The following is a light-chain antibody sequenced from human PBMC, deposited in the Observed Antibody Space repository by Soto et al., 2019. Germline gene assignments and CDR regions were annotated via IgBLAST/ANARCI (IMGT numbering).Light chain of an antibody. CDR1: QGVGST. CDR3: QHYNSYSEA. J-gene: IGKJ1*01. Sequence: EIVMTQSPATLSVSPGERATLSCRASQGVGSTLAWYQQKPGQTPRLLIYAASTRATGVPARFSGGGSGTEFTLTISSLQPDDFATYYCQHYNSYSEAFGQGTKVDI. V-gene: IGKV3-15*01. CDR2: AAS.